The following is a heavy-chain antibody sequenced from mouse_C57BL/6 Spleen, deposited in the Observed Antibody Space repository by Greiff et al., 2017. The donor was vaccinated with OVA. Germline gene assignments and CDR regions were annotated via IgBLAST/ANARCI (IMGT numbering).Heavy chain of an antibody. CDR2: INPNNGGT. J-gene: IGHJ1*03. V-gene: IGHV1-26*01. Sequence: VQLQQSGPELVKPGASVKISCKASGYTFTDYYMNWVKQSHGKSLEWIGDINPNNGGTSYTQKFKGKATLTVDKSSSTVCMELRSLTSEDSAVYYCARQYYSSHWYFDVWGTGTTVTVSS. CDR1: GYTFTDYY. CDR3: ARQYYSSHWYFDV. D-gene: IGHD2-5*01.